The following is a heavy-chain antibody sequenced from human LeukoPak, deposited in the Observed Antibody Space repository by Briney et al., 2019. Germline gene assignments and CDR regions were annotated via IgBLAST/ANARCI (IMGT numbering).Heavy chain of an antibody. J-gene: IGHJ6*04. Sequence: SETLSLTCAVSGDSISSGGYSWRWIRQPPGRGLEWIVYIYHSGSTYYNPSLKSRVTISVDRSKNQFSLKLSSVTAADTAVYYCARRDSSRACLDVWGKGTTVTVSS. CDR3: ARRDSSRACLDV. CDR2: IYHSGST. D-gene: IGHD6-13*01. CDR1: GDSISSGGYS. V-gene: IGHV4-30-2*01.